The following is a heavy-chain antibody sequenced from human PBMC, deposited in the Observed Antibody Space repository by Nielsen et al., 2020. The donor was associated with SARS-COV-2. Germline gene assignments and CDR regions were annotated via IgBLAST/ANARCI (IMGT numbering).Heavy chain of an antibody. CDR1: GYSFANYG. D-gene: IGHD4-23*01. CDR3: ARGGGNFTP. Sequence: ASVKVSCKASGYSFANYGISWVRQAPGQGLEWMGWISYNGDTNYSEKFQGRVTMTRDTFTSTGYMELRSLRFDDTAVYYCARGGGNFTPWGQGTLATVSS. V-gene: IGHV1-18*04. CDR2: ISYNGDT. J-gene: IGHJ5*02.